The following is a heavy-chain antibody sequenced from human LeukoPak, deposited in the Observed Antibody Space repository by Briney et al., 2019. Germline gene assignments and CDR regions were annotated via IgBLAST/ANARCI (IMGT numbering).Heavy chain of an antibody. D-gene: IGHD6-13*01. CDR3: ARSIAAAARLAYWYFDL. CDR2: FDPEDEEI. J-gene: IGHJ2*01. V-gene: IGHV1-24*01. CDR1: GYTLTELS. Sequence: GASVKVSCKVSGYTLTELSIHWVRQAPGKGLEWMGGFDPEDEEIIYAQKFQGRVTMTRDTSTSTVYMELSSLRSEDTAVYYCARSIAAAARLAYWYFDLWGRGTLVTVSS.